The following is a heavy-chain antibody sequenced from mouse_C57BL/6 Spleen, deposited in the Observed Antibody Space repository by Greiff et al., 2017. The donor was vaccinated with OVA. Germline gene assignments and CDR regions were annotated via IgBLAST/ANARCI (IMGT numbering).Heavy chain of an antibody. D-gene: IGHD1-3*01. CDR2: ISDGGSYT. CDR3: ARESLQYYFDY. J-gene: IGHJ2*01. CDR1: GFTFSSYA. V-gene: IGHV5-4*01. Sequence: DVKLVESGGGLVKPGGSLKLSCAASGFTFSSYAMSWVRQTPEKRLEWVATISDGGSYTYYPDNVKGRFTISRDNAKNNLYLQMSHLKSEDTAMYYCARESLQYYFDYWGQGTTLTVSS.